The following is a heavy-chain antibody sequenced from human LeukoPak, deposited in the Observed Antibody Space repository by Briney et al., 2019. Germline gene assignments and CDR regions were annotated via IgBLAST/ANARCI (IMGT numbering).Heavy chain of an antibody. CDR2: INHSGST. CDR3: ARGRREGSGWLGWFDP. Sequence: PSETLSLTCAVYGGSVSGYYWSWIRQPPGKGLEWIGEINHSGSTNYNPSLKSRVTISLDTSKNQFSLKLTSVTAADTAVYYCARGRREGSGWLGWFDPWGQETRVTVSS. J-gene: IGHJ5*02. CDR1: GGSVSGYY. D-gene: IGHD6-19*01. V-gene: IGHV4-34*01.